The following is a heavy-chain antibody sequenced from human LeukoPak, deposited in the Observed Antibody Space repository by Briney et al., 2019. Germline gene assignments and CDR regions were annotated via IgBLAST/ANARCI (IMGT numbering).Heavy chain of an antibody. J-gene: IGHJ3*02. CDR1: GFTFSKYW. V-gene: IGHV3-21*01. D-gene: IGHD5-24*01. CDR2: ISSSGSYI. Sequence: GGSLRLSCAASGFTFSKYWMHWVRQAPGKGLEWVSSISSSGSYIYYADSVKGRFTISRDNAKNSLYLQMNSLRAEDTAVYYCARARRGGYNLGAFDIWGQGTMVTVSS. CDR3: ARARRGGYNLGAFDI.